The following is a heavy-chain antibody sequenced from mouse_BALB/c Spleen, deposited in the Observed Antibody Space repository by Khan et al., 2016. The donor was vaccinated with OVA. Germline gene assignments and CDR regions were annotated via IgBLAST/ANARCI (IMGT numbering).Heavy chain of an antibody. CDR2: MNTYTGEP. CDR3: GRFHGGY. CDR1: GYTFKDYV. J-gene: IGHJ2*01. V-gene: IGHV9-3-1*01. Sequence: QIQLVQSGPELKKPGETVKISCKASGYTFKDYVMNWVKQSPGEGLKWMGWMNTYTGEPTYADDFKGRFAFSLETSASTAYLQINSLKNEDTATYVCGRFHGGYWGQGTTLTVSS.